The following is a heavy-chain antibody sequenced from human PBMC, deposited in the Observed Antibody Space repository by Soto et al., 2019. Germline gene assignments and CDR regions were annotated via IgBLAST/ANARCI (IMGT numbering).Heavy chain of an antibody. Sequence: ASVKVSCKASGYTFISYGISWVRQAPGQGLEWMGWISAYTGKTNYAQKFQGRVTMTTDTSTSTAYMELSSLRSEDTAVYYCARELMSSWVNWFDPWGQGTLVTVSS. CDR2: ISAYTGKT. V-gene: IGHV1-18*01. CDR1: GYTFISYG. CDR3: ARELMSSWVNWFDP. D-gene: IGHD7-27*01. J-gene: IGHJ5*02.